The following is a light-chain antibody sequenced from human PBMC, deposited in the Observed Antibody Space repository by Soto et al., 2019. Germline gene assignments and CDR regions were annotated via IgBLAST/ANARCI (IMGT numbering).Light chain of an antibody. J-gene: IGKJ1*01. CDR3: QQYVGLPWT. Sequence: ENVLTQSPDTLSLSPGERATLSCRASQTIASNYFAWYQQKPGQAPRLLMYDATNRATGIPDGFSGSGSGTDFTLAIGRLEPEVFAVYYCQQYVGLPWTFGQGPKVAIK. V-gene: IGKV3-20*01. CDR2: DAT. CDR1: QTIASNY.